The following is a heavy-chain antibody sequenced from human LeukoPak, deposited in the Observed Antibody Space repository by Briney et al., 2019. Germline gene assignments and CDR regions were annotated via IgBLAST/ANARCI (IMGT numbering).Heavy chain of an antibody. Sequence: SETLSLTCTVSGGSISSGGYFWSWIRQPPGKGLEWIGEINHSGSTNYNPSLKSRVTISVDTSKNQFSLKLSSVTAADTAVYYCARGGWGIAARPNWFDPWGQGTLVTVSS. CDR1: GGSISSGGYF. CDR2: INHSGST. V-gene: IGHV4-39*07. D-gene: IGHD6-6*01. J-gene: IGHJ5*02. CDR3: ARGGWGIAARPNWFDP.